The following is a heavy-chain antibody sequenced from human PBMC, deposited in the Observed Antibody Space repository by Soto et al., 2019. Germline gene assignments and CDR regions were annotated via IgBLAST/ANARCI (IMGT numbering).Heavy chain of an antibody. J-gene: IGHJ5*02. Sequence: GGSLRLSCAASGFTFSSYWMSWVRQAPGKGLEWAANIKQDGSEKYYVDSVKGRFTISRDNAKNSLYLQMNSLRAEDTAVYYCARDLPDYSPAWFDPWGQGTLVTVSS. CDR3: ARDLPDYSPAWFDP. V-gene: IGHV3-7*03. CDR1: GFTFSSYW. CDR2: IKQDGSEK. D-gene: IGHD4-4*01.